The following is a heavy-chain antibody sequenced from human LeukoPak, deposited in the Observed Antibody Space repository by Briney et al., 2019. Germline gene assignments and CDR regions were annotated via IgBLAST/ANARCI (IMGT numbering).Heavy chain of an antibody. V-gene: IGHV3-49*03. CDR1: GFTFDDYA. D-gene: IGHD4-17*01. CDR3: TRNTVTVHFDY. Sequence: PGRSLRLSCSASGFTFDDYAVSWFRQAPGKGLEWVGFIRSKAFGGTPEYAASVRGRFTISRDDSKSIAYLQMNSLKTEDTAVYYCTRNTVTVHFDYWSQGTPVTVSS. J-gene: IGHJ4*02. CDR2: IRSKAFGGTP.